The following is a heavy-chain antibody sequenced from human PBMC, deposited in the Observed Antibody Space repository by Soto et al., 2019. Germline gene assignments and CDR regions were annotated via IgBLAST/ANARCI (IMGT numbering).Heavy chain of an antibody. V-gene: IGHV3-30*18. J-gene: IGHJ4*02. CDR2: ISYDGSNK. D-gene: IGHD2-21*02. CDR1: GFTFSSYG. CDR3: AKASGGHLLFFDY. Sequence: GGSLRLSCAASGFTFSSYGMHWVRQAPGKGLEWVAVISYDGSNKYYADSVKGRFTISRDNSKNTLYLQMNSLRAEDTAVYYCAKASGGHLLFFDYRGQGTLVTVSS.